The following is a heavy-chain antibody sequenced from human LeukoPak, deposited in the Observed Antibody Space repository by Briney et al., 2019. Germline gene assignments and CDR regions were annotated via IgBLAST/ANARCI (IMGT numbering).Heavy chain of an antibody. CDR3: AAVSPTMGLSPDY. J-gene: IGHJ4*02. CDR1: GFTFTSSA. D-gene: IGHD3-16*02. CDR2: IVVGSGNT. Sequence: ASVKVSCKASGFTFTSSAMQWVRQARGQRLEWIGWIVVGSGNTNYAQKFQERVTITRDMSTSTAYMGLSSLRSEDTAVYYCAAVSPTMGLSPDYWGQGTLVTVSS. V-gene: IGHV1-58*02.